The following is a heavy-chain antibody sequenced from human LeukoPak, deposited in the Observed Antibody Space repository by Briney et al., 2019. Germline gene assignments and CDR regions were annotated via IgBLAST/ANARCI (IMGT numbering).Heavy chain of an antibody. V-gene: IGHV4-59*08. CDR2: IYYSAST. Sequence: PSETLSLTGTVPGGSISSYYWSWIRQPQGKGLELIRYIYYSASTNYNPSLKTRLTISVDTSKTQFSLKLSSVTAADTAVYYCARFTIFGVADYWGQGTLVTVSS. CDR1: GGSISSYY. CDR3: ARFTIFGVADY. D-gene: IGHD3-3*01. J-gene: IGHJ4*02.